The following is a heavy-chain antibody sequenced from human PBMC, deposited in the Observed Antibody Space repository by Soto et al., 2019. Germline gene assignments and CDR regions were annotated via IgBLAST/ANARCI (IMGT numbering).Heavy chain of an antibody. J-gene: IGHJ4*02. CDR2: VSHDGTLY. V-gene: IGHV3-30*18. CDR1: GFIYSSCA. CDR3: GKDRSGSWSCDG. D-gene: IGHD6-13*01. Sequence: QVQLVESGGGVVQPGRSLRLSCSASGFIYSSCAMHWVRQVPGKGLEWLAVVSHDGTLYPYADSVRGRFTISRDNSRKVLYLQMNSLRADDGAVDDCGKDRSGSWSCDGWGQGTRVSVSS.